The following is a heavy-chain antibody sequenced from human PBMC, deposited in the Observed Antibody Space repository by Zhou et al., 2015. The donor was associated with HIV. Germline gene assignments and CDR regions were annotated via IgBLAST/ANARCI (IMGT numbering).Heavy chain of an antibody. CDR3: ASTAYVLRFLEWHPPLDYYGMDV. CDR1: GYTFTSYY. V-gene: IGHV1-46*01. D-gene: IGHD3-3*01. J-gene: IGHJ6*02. CDR2: INPSGGST. Sequence: QVQLVQSGAEVKKPGASVKVSCKASGYTFTSYYMHWVRQAPGQGLEWMGIINPSGGSTSYAQKFQGRVTMTRDTSTSTVYMELSSLRSEDTAVYYCASTAYVLRFLEWHPPLDYYGMDVWGQGTTVTVSS.